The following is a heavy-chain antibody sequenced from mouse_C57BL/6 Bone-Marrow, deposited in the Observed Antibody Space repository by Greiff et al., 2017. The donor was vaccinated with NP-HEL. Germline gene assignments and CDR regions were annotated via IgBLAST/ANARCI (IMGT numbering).Heavy chain of an antibody. CDR3: ARSLTGTAYYFDY. D-gene: IGHD4-1*01. CDR2: IYPGDGDT. V-gene: IGHV1-82*01. J-gene: IGHJ2*01. Sequence: QVQLQQSGPELVKPGASVKISCKASGYAFSSSWMNWVKQRPGKGLEWIGRIYPGDGDTNYNGKFKGKATLTADKSSSTAYMQLSSLTSEDSAVYFCARSLTGTAYYFDYWGQGTTLTVSS. CDR1: GYAFSSSW.